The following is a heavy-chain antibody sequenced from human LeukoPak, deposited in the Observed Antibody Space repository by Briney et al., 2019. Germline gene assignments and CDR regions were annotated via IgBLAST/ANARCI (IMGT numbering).Heavy chain of an antibody. CDR3: ARGNTAMVASRFDF. Sequence: ASVKVSCKASGYTFTSYYMHWVRQAPGQGLEWMGIINPSGGSTSYAQKFQGRVTMTRDMSTSTVYMELSSLGSEDTAVYYCARGNTAMVASRFDFWGREPWSPSPQ. CDR2: INPSGGST. D-gene: IGHD5-18*01. J-gene: IGHJ4*02. CDR1: GYTFTSYY. V-gene: IGHV1-46*01.